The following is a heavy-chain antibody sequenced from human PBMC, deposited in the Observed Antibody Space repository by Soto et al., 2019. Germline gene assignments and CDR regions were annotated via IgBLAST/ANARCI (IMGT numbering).Heavy chain of an antibody. CDR3: ARDSSGPQDSYYYYGMDV. CDR1: GGSISTYY. Sequence: SETLSLTCTVSGGSISTYYWSWIRQPPGKGLEWIGYIYYSGSTSYNPSLKSRVTISVDTSKNQFSLKLSSVTAADTAVYYCARDSSGPQDSYYYYGMDVWGQGTTVTVSS. CDR2: IYYSGST. D-gene: IGHD3-22*01. V-gene: IGHV4-59*01. J-gene: IGHJ6*02.